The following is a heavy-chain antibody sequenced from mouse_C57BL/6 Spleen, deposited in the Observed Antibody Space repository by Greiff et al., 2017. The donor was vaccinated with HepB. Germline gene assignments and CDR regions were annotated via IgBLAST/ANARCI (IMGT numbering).Heavy chain of an antibody. CDR1: GYSITSGYY. CDR3: ARRGLGVLWYFDV. V-gene: IGHV3-6*01. CDR2: ISYDGSN. J-gene: IGHJ1*03. Sequence: DVKLVESGPGLVKPSQSLSLTCSVTGYSITSGYYWNWIRQFPGNKLEWMGYISYDGSNNYNPSLKNRISITRDTSKNQFFLKLNSVTTEDTATYYCARRGLGVLWYFDVWGTGTTVTVSS. D-gene: IGHD2-14*01.